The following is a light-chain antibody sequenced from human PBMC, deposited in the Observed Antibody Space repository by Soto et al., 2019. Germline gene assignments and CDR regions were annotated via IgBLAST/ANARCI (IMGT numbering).Light chain of an antibody. V-gene: IGKV1-33*01. CDR3: QQDDNLPPT. CDR1: QDISNY. CDR2: DAS. Sequence: DIQMTQSPSSLSASVGDRVTITCQASQDISNYLNWYQQKPGKAPKLLIYDASNLETGVPSRFSGSGSGTDFTFTISSLQTEDIATYYCQQDDNLPPTFGGGTKVQIK. J-gene: IGKJ4*01.